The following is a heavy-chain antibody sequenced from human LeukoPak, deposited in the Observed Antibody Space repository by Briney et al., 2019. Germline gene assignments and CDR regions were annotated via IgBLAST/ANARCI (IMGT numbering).Heavy chain of an antibody. CDR1: GYTFTGYY. V-gene: IGHV1-2*06. CDR2: INPNIGGT. CDR3: AREAVYCSGGSCDDAFDI. D-gene: IGHD2-15*01. Sequence: ASVKVSCKASGYTFTGYYMHWVRQAPGQGLEWMGRINPNIGGTNYAQKFQGRVTMTRDTSISTAYMELSRLRSDDTAVYYCAREAVYCSGGSCDDAFDIWGQGTMVTVSS. J-gene: IGHJ3*02.